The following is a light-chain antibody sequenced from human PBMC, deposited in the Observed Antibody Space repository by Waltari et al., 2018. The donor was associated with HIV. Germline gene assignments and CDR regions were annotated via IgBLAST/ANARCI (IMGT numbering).Light chain of an antibody. CDR2: GAS. J-gene: IGKJ1*01. CDR3: QQYDKWPPWT. V-gene: IGKV3-15*01. Sequence: EVVMTQSPALSVSPGAGASLSCRASQSISTNLAWYQQKPGQAPRLLIYGASTRATDIPARFSGSGSGTHFTLTISSLQPEDVALYYCQQYDKWPPWTFGQGTTVDLK. CDR1: QSISTN.